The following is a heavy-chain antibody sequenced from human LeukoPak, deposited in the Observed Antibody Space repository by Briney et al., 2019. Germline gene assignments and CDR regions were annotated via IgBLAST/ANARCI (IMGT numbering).Heavy chain of an antibody. CDR3: ARHPRGEY. Sequence: TGGSLRLSCAASGFTVSTTYISWVRQPPERGLEWVSVMYSDGRTYYADSLKGRFSISRDSSKNTVYLQLNSLRVEDTAVYYCARHPRGEYWGQGTLVTVSS. CDR1: GFTVSTTY. J-gene: IGHJ4*02. V-gene: IGHV3-53*01. D-gene: IGHD3-16*01. CDR2: MYSDGRT.